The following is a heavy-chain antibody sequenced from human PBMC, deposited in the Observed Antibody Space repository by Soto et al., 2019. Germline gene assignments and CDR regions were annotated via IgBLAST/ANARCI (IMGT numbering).Heavy chain of an antibody. V-gene: IGHV4-38-2*01. CDR1: GDSITSIYH. Sequence: SETLSLTCAVSGDSITSIYHWAWIRQPPGRGLEWVASIYHSGTTYYNPSLKSRVTISVDTSKNQFSLNLRSVTAADSAVYYCARGHTHGLTWFDPWGQGTLVTGSS. CDR3: ARGHTHGLTWFDP. J-gene: IGHJ5*02. CDR2: IYHSGTT. D-gene: IGHD2-2*02.